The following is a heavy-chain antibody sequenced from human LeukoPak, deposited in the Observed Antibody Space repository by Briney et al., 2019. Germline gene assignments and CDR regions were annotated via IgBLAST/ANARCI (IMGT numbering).Heavy chain of an antibody. CDR2: IRYDGSNK. D-gene: IGHD4-11*01. Sequence: GGSLRLSCAASGFTFSSYGMHWVRQAPGKGLEWVAFIRYDGSNKYYADSVKGRFTISRDNSKNTLYLQMNSLRAEDTAVYYCAKVSSNFIPYFDYWGQGTLVTVSS. V-gene: IGHV3-30*02. CDR1: GFTFSSYG. J-gene: IGHJ4*02. CDR3: AKVSSNFIPYFDY.